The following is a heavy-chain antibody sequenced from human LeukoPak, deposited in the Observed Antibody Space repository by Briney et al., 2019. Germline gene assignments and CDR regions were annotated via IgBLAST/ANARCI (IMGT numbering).Heavy chain of an antibody. CDR3: AKDLWFGELPVGYFDY. Sequence: GGSLRLSCAASGFTVSSYGMHWVRQAPGKGLEWVAVISYDGSNKYYADSVKGRFTISRDNSKNTLYLQMNSLRAEDTAVYYCAKDLWFGELPVGYFDYWGQGTLVTVSS. V-gene: IGHV3-30*18. D-gene: IGHD3-10*01. J-gene: IGHJ4*02. CDR2: ISYDGSNK. CDR1: GFTVSSYG.